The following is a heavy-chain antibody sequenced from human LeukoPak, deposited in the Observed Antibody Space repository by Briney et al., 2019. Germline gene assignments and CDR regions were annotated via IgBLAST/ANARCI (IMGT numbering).Heavy chain of an antibody. D-gene: IGHD3-3*01. CDR3: AKDPYDFWSGYYGGYFDY. CDR1: GFTFADYA. V-gene: IGHV3-23*01. Sequence: PGGSLRLSCAASGFTFADYATSWVRQAPGKGLDWVSLIHSGGGATYYADSVKGRFTISRDNSKNTLYLQMNSLRAEDTAVYYCAKDPYDFWSGYYGGYFDYWGQGTLVTVSS. CDR2: IHSGGGAT. J-gene: IGHJ4*02.